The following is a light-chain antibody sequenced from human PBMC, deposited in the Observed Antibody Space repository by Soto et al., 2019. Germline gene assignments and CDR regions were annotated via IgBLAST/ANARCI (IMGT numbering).Light chain of an antibody. CDR1: QSLLHSNGYNY. CDR3: MQALQTPLT. CDR2: LGS. J-gene: IGKJ4*01. V-gene: IGKV2-28*01. Sequence: DIVMTQSPLSLPVTPGEPASISCRSSQSLLHSNGYNYLDWYLQKPVQSPQLLIYLGSNRASGVPDRFSGSGSGTDFTLKIRRVEAEDVGVYYCMQALQTPLTFGGGTKVEIK.